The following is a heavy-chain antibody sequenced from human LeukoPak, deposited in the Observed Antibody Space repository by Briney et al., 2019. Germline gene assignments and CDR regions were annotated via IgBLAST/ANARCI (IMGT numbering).Heavy chain of an antibody. V-gene: IGHV3-30*18. CDR1: GFTFSSYG. CDR2: ISYDGSNK. CDR3: AKEEGSYLRDYFDY. Sequence: GGSLRLSCAASGFTFSSYGMHWVRQAPGKGLEWVAVISYDGSNKYYADSVKGRFTISRDNSKNTLYLQMNSLRAEDTAVYYCAKEEGSYLRDYFDYWGQGTLVTVSS. D-gene: IGHD1-26*01. J-gene: IGHJ4*02.